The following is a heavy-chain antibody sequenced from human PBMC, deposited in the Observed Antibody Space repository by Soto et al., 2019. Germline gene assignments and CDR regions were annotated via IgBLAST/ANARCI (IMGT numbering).Heavy chain of an antibody. D-gene: IGHD6-19*01. Sequence: GGSLRLSCAASGFTFSNAWMNWVRQAPGKGLEWVGRIKSKTDGGTTDYAAPVKGRFTISRDDSKNTLYLQMNSLKTEDTAVYYCTTDPSSGWYRYYYGMDVWGQGTTVTVSS. J-gene: IGHJ6*02. CDR1: GFTFSNAW. V-gene: IGHV3-15*07. CDR2: IKSKTDGGTT. CDR3: TTDPSSGWYRYYYGMDV.